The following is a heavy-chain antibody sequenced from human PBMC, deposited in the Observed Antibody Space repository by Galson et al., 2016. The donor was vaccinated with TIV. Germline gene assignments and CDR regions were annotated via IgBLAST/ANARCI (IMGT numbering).Heavy chain of an antibody. CDR1: GGSINSYY. V-gene: IGHV4-59*01. Sequence: TLSLTCTVSGGSINSYYWSWIRQPPGKGLEWIGYIFYSGTTNYNPSLESRVTISLDTSKNQFSLKLSSVTAADTALYYCARGRSTTAAGTPFDYWGQGTLVTVSS. CDR2: IFYSGTT. J-gene: IGHJ4*02. CDR3: ARGRSTTAAGTPFDY. D-gene: IGHD6-13*01.